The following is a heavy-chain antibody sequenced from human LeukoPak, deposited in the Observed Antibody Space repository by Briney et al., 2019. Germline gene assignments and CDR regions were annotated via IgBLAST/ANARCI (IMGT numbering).Heavy chain of an antibody. J-gene: IGHJ6*03. CDR1: GGSFSGYY. D-gene: IGHD2/OR15-2a*01. CDR3: ARSRVLPNYYYYYMHV. V-gene: IGHV4-34*01. Sequence: PSESLSLTCAVYGGSFSGYYWSWIRQPPGKGLEWIGEINHSGSTNYNPSLKSRVTISVDTSKNQFSLKLSSVTAADTAVYYCARSRVLPNYYYYYMHVWGKGTTVTVSS. CDR2: INHSGST.